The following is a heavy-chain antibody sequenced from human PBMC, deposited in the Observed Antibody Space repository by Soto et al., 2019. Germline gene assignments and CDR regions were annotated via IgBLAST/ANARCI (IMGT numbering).Heavy chain of an antibody. J-gene: IGHJ6*03. CDR3: AKVGGVAARVYYYYYYMDV. D-gene: IGHD2-15*01. CDR1: GFTFRSQW. V-gene: IGHV3-74*01. Sequence: PGGSLRLSCVASGFTFRSQWMHWVRLVPGKGLEWVSRITSDGTSASYADSVKGRFTISRDNSKNTLYLQMNSLRAEDTAVYYCAKVGGVAARVYYYYYYMDVWGKGTTVTVSS. CDR2: ITSDGTSA.